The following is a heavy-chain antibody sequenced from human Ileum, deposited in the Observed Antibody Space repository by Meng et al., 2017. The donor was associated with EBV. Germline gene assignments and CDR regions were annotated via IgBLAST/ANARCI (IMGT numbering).Heavy chain of an antibody. J-gene: IGHJ5*02. CDR3: ARYGRCSGNSFYCFDP. D-gene: IGHD4-23*01. CDR2: IDHSGST. CDR1: GGSFTNYY. Sequence: QVQVQQWGAGLLKPSETLSLTCAVYGGSFTNYYWTWIRQPPGKGLEWIGEIDHSGSTKYNPSLKGRVTISLDTSNNQFSLKLNSVTAADTALYYCARYGRCSGNSFYCFDPWGQGSPVTVSS. V-gene: IGHV4-34*01.